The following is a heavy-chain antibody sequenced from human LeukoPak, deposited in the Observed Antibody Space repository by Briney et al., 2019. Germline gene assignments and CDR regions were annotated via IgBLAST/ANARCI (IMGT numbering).Heavy chain of an antibody. CDR2: IYYSGST. D-gene: IGHD5-18*01. CDR3: ARGAYSYVGYFDY. V-gene: IGHV4-39*07. Sequence: SETLSLTCTVSGGSISSSSYYWGWIRQPPGKGLEWIGSIYYSGSTYYNPSLKSRVTISVDTSKNQFSLTLSSVTAADTAVYYCARGAYSYVGYFDYWGQGTLVTVSS. CDR1: GGSISSSSYY. J-gene: IGHJ4*02.